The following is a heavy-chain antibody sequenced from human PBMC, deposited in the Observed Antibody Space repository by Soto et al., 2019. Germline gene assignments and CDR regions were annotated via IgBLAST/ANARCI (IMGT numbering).Heavy chain of an antibody. CDR1: GCTFSSYA. D-gene: IGHD3-22*01. V-gene: IGHV1-69*13. CDR3: ARGLIAVVFSTFDY. Sequence: SVKVSCKASGCTFSSYAISWVRQAPGQGLEWMGGIIPIFGTANYAQKFQGRVTITADESTSKAYMELSSLRSEDTAAYYCARGLIAVVFSTFDYWGQGTLVTVSS. J-gene: IGHJ4*02. CDR2: IIPIFGTA.